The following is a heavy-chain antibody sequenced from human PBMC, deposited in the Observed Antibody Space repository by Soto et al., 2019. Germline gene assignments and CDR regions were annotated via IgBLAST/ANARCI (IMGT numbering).Heavy chain of an antibody. V-gene: IGHV4-34*01. CDR3: ARGLILWFEELSGRVGYYYYIDV. Sequence: QVQLQQWGAGLLKPSETLSLTCAVYGGSFSGYQWTWIRQTPGKGLEWIGEINDSGNINYNPSLKSRLTILVDTAKKQISLKLSSLTAADTAVYYCARGLILWFEELSGRVGYYYYIDVWGKGTTVTVSS. CDR1: GGSFSGYQ. J-gene: IGHJ6*03. D-gene: IGHD3-10*01. CDR2: INDSGNI.